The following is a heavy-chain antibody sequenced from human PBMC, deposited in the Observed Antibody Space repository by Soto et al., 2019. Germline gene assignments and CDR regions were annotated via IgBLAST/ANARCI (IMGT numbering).Heavy chain of an antibody. V-gene: IGHV4-34*01. CDR2: INHSGST. D-gene: IGHD3-10*01. CDR3: ARFGSGSSYFDY. Sequence: SETLSLTCAVYGGSFSGYYWSWIRQPPGKGLEWIGEINHSGSTNYNPSLKSRVTISVDTSKNQFSLKLSSVTAADTAVYYCARFGSGSSYFDYWGQGTLVTV. CDR1: GGSFSGYY. J-gene: IGHJ4*02.